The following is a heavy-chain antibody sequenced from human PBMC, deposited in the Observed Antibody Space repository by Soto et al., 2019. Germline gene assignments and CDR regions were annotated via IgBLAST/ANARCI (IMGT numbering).Heavy chain of an antibody. V-gene: IGHV3-11*01. CDR1: GFTFSDYY. Sequence: GGSLRLSCAASGFTFSDYYMSWIRQAPGKGLEWVSYISSSGSTIYYADSVEGRFTISRDNAKNSLYLQMNSLRAEDTAVYYCARDDYGGGDYYYYGMDVWGQGTTVTVS. D-gene: IGHD4-17*01. CDR3: ARDDYGGGDYYYYGMDV. J-gene: IGHJ6*02. CDR2: ISSSGSTI.